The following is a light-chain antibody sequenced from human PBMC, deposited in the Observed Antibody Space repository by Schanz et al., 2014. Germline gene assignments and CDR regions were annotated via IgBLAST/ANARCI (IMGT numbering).Light chain of an antibody. CDR1: QSVRSGD. CDR2: DAS. Sequence: EAVLTQSPGTLSLSPGERATLSCRASQSVRSGDLAWYQQKPGQAPRLLIYDASNRATGIPARFSGSGSGNDFTLTISRLEPEYFAVYYCQQRTNWPLFGPGTKVDIK. V-gene: IGKV3-11*01. CDR3: QQRTNWPL. J-gene: IGKJ3*01.